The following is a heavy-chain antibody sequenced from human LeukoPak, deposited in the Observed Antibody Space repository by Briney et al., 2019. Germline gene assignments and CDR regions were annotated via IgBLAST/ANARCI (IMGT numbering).Heavy chain of an antibody. CDR3: ARESLTWLQSRTSWFDP. CDR2: INHSGST. Sequence: SETLSLTCAVYGGSFSGYYWSWIRQPPGKGLEWIGEINHSGSTNYNPSLKSRVTISVDSSKNQFPLRLSSVTAADTAVYYCARESLTWLQSRTSWFDPWGQGTLVTVSS. V-gene: IGHV4-34*01. D-gene: IGHD5-24*01. CDR1: GGSFSGYY. J-gene: IGHJ5*02.